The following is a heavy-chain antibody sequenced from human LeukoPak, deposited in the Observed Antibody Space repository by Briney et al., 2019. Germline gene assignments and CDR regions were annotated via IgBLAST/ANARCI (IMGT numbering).Heavy chain of an antibody. CDR3: ATQHGMVRGAREYNWFDP. J-gene: IGHJ5*02. D-gene: IGHD3-10*01. CDR1: GFTFSSYA. V-gene: IGHV4-34*08. CDR2: INHSGST. Sequence: PGGSLRLSCAASGFTFSSYAMSWVRQAPGKGLEWIGEINHSGSTNYNPSLKSRVTISVDTSKNQFSLKLSSVTAADTAVYYCATQHGMVRGAREYNWFDPWGQGTLVTVSS.